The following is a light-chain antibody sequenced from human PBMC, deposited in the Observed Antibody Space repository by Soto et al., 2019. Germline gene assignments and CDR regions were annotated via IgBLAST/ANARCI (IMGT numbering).Light chain of an antibody. Sequence: NFMLTQPHSVSESPGKTVTISCTRSSGSIASSYVQWYQQRPGRAPTTVIYEDKQRPSGVPDRFSGSTDGSSNSASLTISGLQTEDEADYYCQSYDSSTVVFGGGTKLTVL. J-gene: IGLJ2*01. CDR3: QSYDSSTVV. V-gene: IGLV6-57*04. CDR1: SGSIASSY. CDR2: EDK.